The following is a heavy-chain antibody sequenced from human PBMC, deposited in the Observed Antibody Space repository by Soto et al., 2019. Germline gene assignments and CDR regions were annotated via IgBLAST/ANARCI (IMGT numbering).Heavy chain of an antibody. V-gene: IGHV4-39*01. D-gene: IGHD4-17*01. Sequence: SETLSLNCTVSGGSVTNISYYWGWIRQSPGKGLEWIGSVYYRGRSYSKSSVKSRVTISLDTSKNRFSLSLNSVTASDTAVYFCVSQRTTVPTQAYFDYWGPGALVTVSS. CDR3: VSQRTTVPTQAYFDY. CDR1: GGSVTNISYY. CDR2: VYYRGRS. J-gene: IGHJ4*02.